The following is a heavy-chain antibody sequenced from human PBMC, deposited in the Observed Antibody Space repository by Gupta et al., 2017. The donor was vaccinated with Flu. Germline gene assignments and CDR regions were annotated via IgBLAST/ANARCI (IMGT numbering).Heavy chain of an antibody. CDR3: ATVTSGC. Sequence: EMQLVESGGDLVQPGGSLRLSCAASGFTFSSSYLQWVRRAPGKGLVWVSRINPDGSSTTYAESVKGRFTISRDNAKNTLYLQMNSLGDDDTAVYYCATVTSGCWGQGTLVTVSS. CDR1: GFTFSSSY. J-gene: IGHJ4*02. V-gene: IGHV3-74*03. D-gene: IGHD4-17*01. CDR2: INPDGSST.